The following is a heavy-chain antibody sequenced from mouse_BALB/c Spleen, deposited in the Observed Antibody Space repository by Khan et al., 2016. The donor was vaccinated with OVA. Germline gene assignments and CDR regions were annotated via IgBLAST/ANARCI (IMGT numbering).Heavy chain of an antibody. CDR3: ARGFTY. V-gene: IGHV3-2*02. Sequence: EVQLQESGPGLVKPSQSLSLTCTVTGYSITSDYAWNWIRQFPGNKLEWMGYISYSGSTTYNPSLTSRISITRDTSKNQFFLQLNSVTTEDTATYYWARGFTYWGQGTLVTVSA. CDR1: GYSITSDYA. CDR2: ISYSGST. J-gene: IGHJ3*01.